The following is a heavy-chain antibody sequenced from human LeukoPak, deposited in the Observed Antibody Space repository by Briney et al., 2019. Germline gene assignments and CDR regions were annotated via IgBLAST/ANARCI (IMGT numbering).Heavy chain of an antibody. D-gene: IGHD5-12*01. Sequence: GESLKISCAASGFTFSSYSMNWVRQAPGKGLEWVSYISGSGYTIYYAASVKGRFTISRDNAKNSLYLQMNSLRAEDTAVYYCARSTGYSGYAYWGQGTLVTVSS. CDR1: GFTFSSYS. J-gene: IGHJ4*02. CDR3: ARSTGYSGYAY. V-gene: IGHV3-48*01. CDR2: ISGSGYTI.